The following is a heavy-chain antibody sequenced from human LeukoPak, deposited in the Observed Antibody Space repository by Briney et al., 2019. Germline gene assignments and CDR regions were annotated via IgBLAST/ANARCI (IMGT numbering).Heavy chain of an antibody. D-gene: IGHD3-10*01. CDR2: IHSGDST. CDR1: GGSISSSFYY. Sequence: PSETLSLTCTVSGGSISSSFYYWGWVRQAPGKGLEWVSGIHSGDSTYYADSVKGRFTISRDNSKNTLYLQMNSLRAEDTAVYYCARDPNYYGSGDWGQGTLVTVSS. CDR3: ARDPNYYGSGD. V-gene: IGHV3-53*01. J-gene: IGHJ4*02.